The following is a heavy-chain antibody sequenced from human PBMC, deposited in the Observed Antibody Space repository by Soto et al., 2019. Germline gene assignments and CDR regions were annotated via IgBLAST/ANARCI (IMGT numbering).Heavy chain of an antibody. Sequence: GASVKVSCKASGYTFTSYAMHWVRQAPGQRLEWMGWINAGNGNTKYSQKFQGRVTITRDTSASTAYMELSSLRSEDTAVYYCARDQGCSTSCYVAYYYYYGMDVWGQGTTVTVS. CDR2: INAGNGNT. J-gene: IGHJ6*02. CDR1: GYTFTSYA. V-gene: IGHV1-3*01. D-gene: IGHD2-2*01. CDR3: ARDQGCSTSCYVAYYYYYGMDV.